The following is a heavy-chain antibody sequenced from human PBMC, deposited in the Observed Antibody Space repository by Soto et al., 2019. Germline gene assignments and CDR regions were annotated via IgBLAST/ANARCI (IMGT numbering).Heavy chain of an antibody. J-gene: IGHJ3*02. CDR2: ISGSGGST. V-gene: IGHV3-23*01. D-gene: IGHD3-10*01. Sequence: GGSLRLSCAASGFTFSSYGMHWVRQAPGKGLEWVSAISGSGGSTYYADSVKGRFTISRDNSKNTLYLQMNSLRAEDTAVYYCAKSPPRGYGSGSYYKDAFDIWGQGTMVTVSS. CDR1: GFTFSSYG. CDR3: AKSPPRGYGSGSYYKDAFDI.